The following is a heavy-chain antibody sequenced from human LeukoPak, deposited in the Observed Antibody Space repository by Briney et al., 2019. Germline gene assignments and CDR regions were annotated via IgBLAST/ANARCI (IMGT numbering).Heavy chain of an antibody. J-gene: IGHJ4*02. CDR2: IKQDGSEK. V-gene: IGHV3-7*01. Sequence: PGGSLRLSCAASGFTFSSYSMNWVRQAPGKGLEWVANIKQDGSEKYYVDSVKGRFTISRDNAKNSLSLQMNSLRAEDTAVYYCARGKLYSSAYWGQGTLVTVSS. CDR1: GFTFSSYS. CDR3: ARGKLYSSAY. D-gene: IGHD6-19*01.